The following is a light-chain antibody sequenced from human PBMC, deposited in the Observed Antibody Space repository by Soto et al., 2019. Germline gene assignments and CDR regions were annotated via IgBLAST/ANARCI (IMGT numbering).Light chain of an antibody. CDR3: QQYGSSYT. J-gene: IGKJ2*01. Sequence: NVLTQSPGTLSLSPGERATLSCRASQSVRTNDLAWYQQKPGQAPRLLVYGASNRVPGIPDRFSGSGSGTDFTLTISRLEPEDFVVYYCQQYGSSYTFGQGTKLEIK. CDR1: QSVRTND. CDR2: GAS. V-gene: IGKV3-20*01.